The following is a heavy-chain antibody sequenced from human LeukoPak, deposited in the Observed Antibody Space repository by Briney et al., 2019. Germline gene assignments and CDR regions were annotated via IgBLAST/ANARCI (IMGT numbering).Heavy chain of an antibody. CDR1: GGSISSYY. V-gene: IGHV4-59*08. D-gene: IGHD5-12*01. J-gene: IGHJ1*01. Sequence: SETLSLTCTVSGGSISSYYWSWIRQPPGKGLEWIGYIYYSGSTNYNPSLKSRVTISVDTSKNQFSLKLSSVTAADTAVYHCATRGYNSEYFQHWGQGTLVAVSS. CDR3: ATRGYNSEYFQH. CDR2: IYYSGST.